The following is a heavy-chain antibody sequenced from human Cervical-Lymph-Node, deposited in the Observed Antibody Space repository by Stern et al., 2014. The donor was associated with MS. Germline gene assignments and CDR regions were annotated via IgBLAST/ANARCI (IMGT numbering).Heavy chain of an antibody. V-gene: IGHV4-30-4*01. Sequence: QVQLQESGPGLVKPSQTLSLTCTVSGGSITSDDSYWTWLRQPPGQGLEWIGYIYYNGNTYYNPSLKSRLIISVDTSKNQFSLKLISVTAADTAVYYCARDRTYYSFDYWGQGTLVTVSS. CDR1: GGSITSDDSY. CDR3: ARDRTYYSFDY. CDR2: IYYNGNT. D-gene: IGHD3-22*01. J-gene: IGHJ4*02.